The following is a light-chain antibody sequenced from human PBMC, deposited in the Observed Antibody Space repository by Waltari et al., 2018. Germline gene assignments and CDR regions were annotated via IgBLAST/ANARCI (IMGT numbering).Light chain of an antibody. Sequence: QSALTQPPSASGSPGQSVTIPCTGTSSDIGGYNYGSWYQQRPGKAPKLLIYEVTKRPSGVPDRFSGSKSANTASLTVSGLQAEDEADYYCSSYAGSNYVAFGGGTKLTVL. CDR1: SSDIGGYNY. CDR2: EVT. CDR3: SSYAGSNYVA. V-gene: IGLV2-8*01. J-gene: IGLJ2*01.